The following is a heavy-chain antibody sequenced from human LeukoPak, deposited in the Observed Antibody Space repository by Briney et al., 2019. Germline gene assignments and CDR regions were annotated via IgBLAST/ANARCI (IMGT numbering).Heavy chain of an antibody. J-gene: IGHJ3*01. Sequence: GGSLRLSCEASGFTFSSYGMHWVRQTPGKGLEWMAFILYNGKKEYYADSVKGRFTISRDNAKNTLYLQMDSLRAEDTAMYYCTKSGPPDPYWGQGTMVTVSS. D-gene: IGHD1-14*01. CDR1: GFTFSSYG. CDR2: ILYNGKKE. CDR3: TKSGPPDPY. V-gene: IGHV3-30*02.